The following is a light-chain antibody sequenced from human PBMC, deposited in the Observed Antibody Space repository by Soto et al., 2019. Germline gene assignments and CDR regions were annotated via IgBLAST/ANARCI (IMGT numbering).Light chain of an antibody. J-gene: IGLJ2*01. V-gene: IGLV1-40*01. CDR2: GNS. Sequence: VLTQPPSVSGAPGQRVTISCTGSSSNIGAGYDVHWYQQLPGTAPKLLIYGNSNRPSGVPDRFSGSKSGTSASLAITGLQAEDEADYYCQSYDSSLSGNVVFGGGTQLTVL. CDR3: QSYDSSLSGNVV. CDR1: SSNIGAGYD.